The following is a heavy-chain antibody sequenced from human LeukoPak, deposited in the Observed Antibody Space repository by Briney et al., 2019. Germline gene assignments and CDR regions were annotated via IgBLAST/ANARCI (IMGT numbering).Heavy chain of an antibody. J-gene: IGHJ3*02. Sequence: SVKVSCKASGGTFSSYAISWVRQAPGQGLEWMGGIIPIFGTANYAQKFQGRVTITADESTSTAYMELSSLRSEDTAVYYCARSTYGDYVFAAFDIWGQGTMVTVSS. CDR3: ARSTYGDYVFAAFDI. CDR2: IIPIFGTA. CDR1: GGTFSSYA. V-gene: IGHV1-69*13. D-gene: IGHD4-17*01.